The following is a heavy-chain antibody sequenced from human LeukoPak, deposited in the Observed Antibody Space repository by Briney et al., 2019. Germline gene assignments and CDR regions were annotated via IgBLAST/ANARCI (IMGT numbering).Heavy chain of an antibody. J-gene: IGHJ6*03. CDR3: ARQDYYYYYMDV. Sequence: PGASLKISCQGSGYIFTSYWIGWVRQLPGKGLEWMGIIYPGDSDTRYSPSFQGQVTISADKSISTAYLQWSSLKASDTAMYYCARQDYYYYYMDVWGKGTTVTVSS. V-gene: IGHV5-51*01. CDR2: IYPGDSDT. CDR1: GYIFTSYW.